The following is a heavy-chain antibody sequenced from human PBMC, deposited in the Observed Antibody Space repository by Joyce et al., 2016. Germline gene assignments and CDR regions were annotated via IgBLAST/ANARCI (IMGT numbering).Heavy chain of an antibody. V-gene: IGHV1-2*02. CDR2: MNPNNGDT. J-gene: IGHJ3*01. D-gene: IGHD1/OR15-1a*01. CDR1: GYTFAGFY. Sequence: QVQLVQSGTELKKPGASVKVSCKGSGYTFAGFYLHWVRQAPGQGLERMGWMNPNNGDTDYAQKLQGRVSMTRDTSIRTAYMELNRLRSDDTAVYYCARRTWHNAFDVWGQGTIVTVSP. CDR3: ARRTWHNAFDV.